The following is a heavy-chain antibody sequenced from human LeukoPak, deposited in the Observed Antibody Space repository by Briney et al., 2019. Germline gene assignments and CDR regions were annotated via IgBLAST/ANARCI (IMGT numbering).Heavy chain of an antibody. J-gene: IGHJ4*02. CDR3: ARDGADYVFFYFDY. Sequence: ASVKVSCKASGYTFTGYYMHWVRQAPGQGLEWMGWINPNSGGTNYAQKFQGRVTMTRDTSISTAYMELSRLRSDDTAVYYCARDGADYVFFYFDYWGQGTLVTVSS. V-gene: IGHV1-2*02. CDR1: GYTFTGYY. CDR2: INPNSGGT. D-gene: IGHD4-17*01.